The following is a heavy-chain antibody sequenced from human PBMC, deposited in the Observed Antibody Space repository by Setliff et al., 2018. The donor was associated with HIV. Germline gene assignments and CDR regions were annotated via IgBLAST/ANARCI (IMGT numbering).Heavy chain of an antibody. V-gene: IGHV1-18*01. J-gene: IGHJ4*02. D-gene: IGHD2-2*01. Sequence: ASVKVSCKASGYTFTSHGISWVRQAPGQGLEWMGWISAYNGNTNYAQKLQGRVTMTTDTSTSTAYMELRSLRSDDTAVYYCARGPPIVVVPAALLTFDYWGQGTLVTVSS. CDR1: GYTFTSHG. CDR2: ISAYNGNT. CDR3: ARGPPIVVVPAALLTFDY.